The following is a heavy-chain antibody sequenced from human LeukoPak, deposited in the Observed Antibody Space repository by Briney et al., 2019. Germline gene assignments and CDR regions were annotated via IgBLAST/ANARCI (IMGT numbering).Heavy chain of an antibody. CDR2: IYTSGST. Sequence: PSETLSLTCTVSGGSISSYYWSWIRQPAGKGLEWIGRIYTSGSTNYNPSLKSRVTISVDTSKNQFSLKLSSVTAADTAVYYCARHKQKERIQLAWFDPWGQGTLVTVSS. CDR1: GGSISSYY. D-gene: IGHD5-18*01. J-gene: IGHJ5*02. CDR3: ARHKQKERIQLAWFDP. V-gene: IGHV4-4*07.